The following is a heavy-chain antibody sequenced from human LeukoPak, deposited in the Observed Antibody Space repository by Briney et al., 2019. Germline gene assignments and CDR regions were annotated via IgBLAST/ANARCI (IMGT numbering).Heavy chain of an antibody. CDR2: INPNSGGT. Sequence: GASVKVSCKASGYTFTGYYMHCVRQAPGQGLEWMGWINPNSGGTNYAQKFQGRVTMTRDTSISTAYMELSRLRSDDTAVYYCARLGTYYYGSGSSNWFDTWGQRTLVTVSS. D-gene: IGHD3-10*01. CDR3: ARLGTYYYGSGSSNWFDT. J-gene: IGHJ5*02. CDR1: GYTFTGYY. V-gene: IGHV1-2*02.